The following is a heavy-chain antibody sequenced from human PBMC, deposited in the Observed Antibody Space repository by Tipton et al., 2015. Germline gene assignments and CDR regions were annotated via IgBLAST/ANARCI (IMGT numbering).Heavy chain of an antibody. D-gene: IGHD3-10*01. CDR1: GFTFNNYA. J-gene: IGHJ4*02. V-gene: IGHV3-23*01. CDR3: ARMWFGELLAGDY. Sequence: SLRLSCAASGFTFNNYAMGWVRQAPGRGLEWVSAISGSGVSTYYADSVKGRFTISRDNAKNSLYLEMNSLKAEDTALYYCARMWFGELLAGDYWGQGTLVTVSS. CDR2: ISGSGVST.